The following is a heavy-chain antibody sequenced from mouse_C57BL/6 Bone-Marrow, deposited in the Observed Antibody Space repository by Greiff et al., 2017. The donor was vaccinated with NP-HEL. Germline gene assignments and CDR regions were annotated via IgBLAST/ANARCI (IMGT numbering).Heavy chain of an antibody. J-gene: IGHJ1*03. CDR3: ARQGALGRYFDV. V-gene: IGHV2-6-1*01. CDR2: IWRDGST. CDR1: GFSLTSYG. D-gene: IGHD4-1*01. Sequence: QVQLKQSGPGLVAPSQSLSITCTVSGFSLTSYGVHWVRQPPGKGLELLVVIWRDGSTTYTSARKSRLSSSKDNSKSQVFLKMNSLQTDDTAMYYCARQGALGRYFDVWGTGTTVTVSS.